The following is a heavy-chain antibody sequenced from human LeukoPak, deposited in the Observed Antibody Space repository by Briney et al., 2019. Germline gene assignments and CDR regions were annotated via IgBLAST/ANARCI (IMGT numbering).Heavy chain of an antibody. CDR2: ISSSGRSI. V-gene: IGHV3-48*04. Sequence: GGALRLSCAASGFTFSSFDMNWVRQAPGKGLEWVSYISSSGRSIYYADSVKGRFTISRDNAKNSLYLQMNSLRAEDTAVYYFARENIAWYVYWGAGNLFTVSS. CDR1: GFTFSSFD. J-gene: IGHJ4*02. D-gene: IGHD3-9*01. CDR3: ARENIAWYVY.